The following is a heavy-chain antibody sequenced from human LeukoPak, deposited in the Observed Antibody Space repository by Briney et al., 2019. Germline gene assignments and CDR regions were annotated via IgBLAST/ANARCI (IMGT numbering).Heavy chain of an antibody. D-gene: IGHD3-22*01. J-gene: IGHJ4*02. CDR2: VYYTGST. CDR3: ARHDTSDYTHFYY. Sequence: PWETLSLTCTVSGGSITNYYWSWIRQPPGKGLEWIGYVYYTGSTNYNPSLRSRDTISVDTSENQFSLKLSSVTAADTAVYYCARHDTSDYTHFYYWGQGTLDTV. CDR1: GGSITNYY. V-gene: IGHV4-59*01.